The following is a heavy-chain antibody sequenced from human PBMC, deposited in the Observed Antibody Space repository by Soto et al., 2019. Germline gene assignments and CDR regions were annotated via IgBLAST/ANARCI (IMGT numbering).Heavy chain of an antibody. V-gene: IGHV5-51*01. Sequence: GESLKISCKISGYNFANYWIGWVRQMPGKGLEWMGIIYPADSDARYSPSFQGQVTISADRSINTAYLQWSSLKASDTAMYFCARLGLAAGVGGGNYYYDHWGRGTRGTVS. J-gene: IGHJ4*02. CDR3: ARLGLAAGVGGGNYYYDH. D-gene: IGHD6-13*01. CDR2: IYPADSDA. CDR1: GYNFANYW.